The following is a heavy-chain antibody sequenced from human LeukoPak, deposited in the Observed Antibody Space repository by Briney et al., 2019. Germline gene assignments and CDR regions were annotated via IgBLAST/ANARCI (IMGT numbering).Heavy chain of an antibody. D-gene: IGHD3-16*01. V-gene: IGHV3-74*01. CDR1: GFTFSTYW. J-gene: IGHJ4*02. Sequence: PGGSLRLSCAASGFTFSTYWMHWVRQSPGKGLVWVSRINSDGSTTNYADSVKGRFTISRDNSKNTLHLQMNSLRAEDTAVYYCAKGGDLITYFDYWGQGTLVTVSS. CDR2: INSDGSTT. CDR3: AKGGDLITYFDY.